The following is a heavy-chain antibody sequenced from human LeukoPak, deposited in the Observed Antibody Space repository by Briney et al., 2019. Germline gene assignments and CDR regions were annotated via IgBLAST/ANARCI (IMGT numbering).Heavy chain of an antibody. CDR2: INHSGST. D-gene: IGHD5-18*01. V-gene: IGHV4-34*01. CDR1: GGSFSGYY. Sequence: SETLSLTCAVYGGSFSGYYWSWIRQPPGKGLEWIGEINHSGSTNYNPSLKSRVTISVDTSKNQFSLKLSSVTAADTAVYYCARDLKWREGTAMVYIAYYFDYWGQGTLVTVSS. J-gene: IGHJ4*02. CDR3: ARDLKWREGTAMVYIAYYFDY.